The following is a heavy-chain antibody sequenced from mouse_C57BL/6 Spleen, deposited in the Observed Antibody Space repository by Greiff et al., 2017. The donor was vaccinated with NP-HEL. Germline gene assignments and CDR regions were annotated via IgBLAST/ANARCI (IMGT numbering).Heavy chain of an antibody. CDR2: IYPGDGDT. Sequence: VQLQQSGAELVKPGASVKISCKASGYAFSSYWMNWVKQRPGKGLEWIGQIYPGDGDTNYNGKFKGKATLTADKSSSTAYMQLSSLTSEDSAVYFCARRGITTVVASFDYWGQGTTLTVSS. V-gene: IGHV1-80*01. D-gene: IGHD1-1*01. J-gene: IGHJ2*01. CDR1: GYAFSSYW. CDR3: ARRGITTVVASFDY.